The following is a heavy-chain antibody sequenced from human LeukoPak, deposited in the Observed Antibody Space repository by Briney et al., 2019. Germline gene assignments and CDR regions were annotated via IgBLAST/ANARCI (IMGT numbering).Heavy chain of an antibody. Sequence: GGTLRLSCAASGFTFSSYVMSWVRQAPGKGLEWVAFIRYDGSNKYYADSVKGRFTISRDNSKNTLYLQMNSVRAEGTAVYFCAKQYDYYSSGCYDLRDCIDYFDYWGQGTLVTVSS. CDR3: AKQYDYYSSGCYDLRDCIDYFDY. J-gene: IGHJ4*02. D-gene: IGHD3-22*01. V-gene: IGHV3-30*02. CDR1: GFTFSSYV. CDR2: IRYDGSNK.